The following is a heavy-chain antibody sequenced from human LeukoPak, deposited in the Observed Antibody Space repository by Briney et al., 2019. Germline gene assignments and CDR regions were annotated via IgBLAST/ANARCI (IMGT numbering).Heavy chain of an antibody. CDR3: VKSTGWYSSSWYLTD. V-gene: IGHV3-23*01. CDR1: GFTFSSYS. J-gene: IGHJ4*02. Sequence: GGSLRLSCAASGFTFSSYSMNWVRQAPGRGLEWVSAISGSGSNTYYAESVRGRFTISRDNSKNTLFLQMNSLRAEDAAVYYCVKSTGWYSSSWYLTDWGQGTLVTVSS. D-gene: IGHD6-13*01. CDR2: ISGSGSNT.